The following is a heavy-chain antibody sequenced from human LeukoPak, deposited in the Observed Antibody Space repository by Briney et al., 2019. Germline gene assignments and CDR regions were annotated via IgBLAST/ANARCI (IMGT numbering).Heavy chain of an antibody. V-gene: IGHV3-11*01. D-gene: IGHD3-10*01. CDR2: ISTSGNTI. Sequence: GGSLRLSCVGSGFIFRDYPMIWMRQAPGKGLEWISYISTSGNTIYYADSVKGRFTISRDNSKNTLYLQMNSLRAEDTAVYYCAKAFNYYGSGSYSYFDYWGQGTLVTVSS. CDR1: GFIFRDYP. CDR3: AKAFNYYGSGSYSYFDY. J-gene: IGHJ4*02.